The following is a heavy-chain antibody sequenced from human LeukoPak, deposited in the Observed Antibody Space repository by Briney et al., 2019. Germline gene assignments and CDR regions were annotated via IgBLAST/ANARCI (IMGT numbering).Heavy chain of an antibody. CDR1: GDSMRSYY. J-gene: IGHJ3*02. V-gene: IGHV4-59*08. CDR2: MSYIGIT. D-gene: IGHD3-10*01. CDR3: ATTRRLTMIGGAFDI. Sequence: SETLSLTCTVSGDSMRSYYWSWIRQPPGQGLEWIGYMSYIGITNYNPSLKSRVTISVDTSKNQFSLKLTSVTAADTAVYYCATTRRLTMIGGAFDIWGQGTMVIVSS.